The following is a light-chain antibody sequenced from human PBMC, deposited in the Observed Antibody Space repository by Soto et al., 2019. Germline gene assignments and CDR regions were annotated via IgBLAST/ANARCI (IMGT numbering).Light chain of an antibody. CDR3: QQTYQPPPI. CDR2: AAS. V-gene: IGKV1-39*01. CDR1: QAISTS. Sequence: DIQMTQSPSSLSASVGDRVTISCRASQAISTSLNWYQQKPGKAPKLLIYAASSLQTGVPSRFTGSGSATFSPLPISSLPPKDFATYHCQQTYQPPPIFGQGPKVEIK. J-gene: IGKJ2*01.